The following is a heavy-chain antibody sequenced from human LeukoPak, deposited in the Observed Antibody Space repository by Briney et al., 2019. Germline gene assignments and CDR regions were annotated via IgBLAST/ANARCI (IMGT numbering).Heavy chain of an antibody. CDR1: GSSFSTSP. V-gene: IGHV3-23*01. D-gene: IGHD5-12*01. CDR3: AKTHYDLLDV. CDR2: MNNGPGAT. Sequence: GGSLRLSRAASGSSFSTSPMSWVRQPPGKGLEWVSAMNNGPGATFYRDSVRGRFTISRDDSKSTLYLQMNSLRAEDTGTYYCAKTHYDLLDVWGQGTTVTVSS. J-gene: IGHJ6*02.